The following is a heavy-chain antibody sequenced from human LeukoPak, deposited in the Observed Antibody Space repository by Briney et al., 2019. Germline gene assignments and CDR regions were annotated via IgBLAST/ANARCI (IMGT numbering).Heavy chain of an antibody. V-gene: IGHV4-59*02. CDR3: AKDLGPAYLYMDV. J-gene: IGHJ6*03. CDR2: LLYSGGT. CDR1: GCSVSNHY. Sequence: SETLSLTCTVSGCSVSNHYLSWVRQPPGKELEWIGYLLYSGGTNYDPSLKSRFTISMDTSMNQFYLKLTSVTAAVTAVYYSAKDLGPAYLYMDVWGKGTTVTISS. D-gene: IGHD3-16*01.